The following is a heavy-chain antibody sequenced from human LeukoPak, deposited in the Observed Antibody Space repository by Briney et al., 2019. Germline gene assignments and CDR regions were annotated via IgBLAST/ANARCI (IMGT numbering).Heavy chain of an antibody. J-gene: IGHJ3*02. V-gene: IGHV4-39*01. Sequence: PSETLSLTCTVSGGSISSSSYYWGWIRQPPGKGLEWIGSIYYSGSTYYNPSLKSRVTISVDTSKNQFSLKLSSVTAADTAVYYCARVVIAAGDAFDIWGQGTMVTVSS. CDR1: GGSISSSSYY. CDR3: ARVVIAAGDAFDI. CDR2: IYYSGST. D-gene: IGHD6-13*01.